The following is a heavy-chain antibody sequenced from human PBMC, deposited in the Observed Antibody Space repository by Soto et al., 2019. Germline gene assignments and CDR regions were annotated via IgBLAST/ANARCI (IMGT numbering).Heavy chain of an antibody. D-gene: IGHD6-19*01. CDR3: ARDRKQWLDFDY. Sequence: GASVKVSCKASGYTFTSCAMRWVRQAPGQRLEWMGWINAGNGNTKYSQKFQGRVTITRDTSASTAYMELSSLRSEDTAVYYCARDRKQWLDFDYWGQGTLVTVSS. V-gene: IGHV1-3*01. CDR2: INAGNGNT. CDR1: GYTFTSCA. J-gene: IGHJ4*02.